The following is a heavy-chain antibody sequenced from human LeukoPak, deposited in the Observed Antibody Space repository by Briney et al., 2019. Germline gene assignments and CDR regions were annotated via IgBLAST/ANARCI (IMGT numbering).Heavy chain of an antibody. CDR1: GGSISSSNYY. CDR2: IYYSGST. CDR3: SVDGSGAVSDY. D-gene: IGHD3-10*01. J-gene: IGHJ4*02. Sequence: PSETLSLTCTVSGGSISSSNYYWGWIRQPPGKGLEWIGSIYYSGSTYYNPSLKSRVTISVDTSKNQFSLKLSSVAAADTAVYYCSVDGSGAVSDYWGQGTLVTVSS. V-gene: IGHV4-39*07.